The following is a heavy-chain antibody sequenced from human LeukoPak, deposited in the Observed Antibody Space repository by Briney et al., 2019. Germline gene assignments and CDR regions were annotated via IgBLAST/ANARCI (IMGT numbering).Heavy chain of an antibody. D-gene: IGHD6-19*01. Sequence: GGSLRLSCAASGFTFSSYEMNWFRQAPGKGLEWVSYISSSGSTIYYADSVKGRFTISRDNAKSSLYLQMNSLRAEDTAVYYCARLYEDSSGSYYYYYYMDVWGKGTTVTVSS. CDR3: ARLYEDSSGSYYYYYYMDV. J-gene: IGHJ6*03. V-gene: IGHV3-48*03. CDR2: ISSSGSTI. CDR1: GFTFSSYE.